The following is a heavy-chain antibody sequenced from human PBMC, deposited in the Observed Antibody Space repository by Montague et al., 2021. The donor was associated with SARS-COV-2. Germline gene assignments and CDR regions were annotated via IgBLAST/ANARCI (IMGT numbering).Heavy chain of an antibody. CDR3: ARDLGGGWYPNFDY. D-gene: IGHD6-19*01. CDR1: GFTFSSYS. CDR2: ISSSSSYI. V-gene: IGHV3-21*01. J-gene: IGHJ4*02. Sequence: SLRLSCAASGFTFSSYSMNWVRQAPGKGLEWVSSISSSSSYIYYADSVKGRFTISRDNAKNSLYLQMNSLRAEDTAVYYCARDLGGGWYPNFDYWGQGTLVTVSS.